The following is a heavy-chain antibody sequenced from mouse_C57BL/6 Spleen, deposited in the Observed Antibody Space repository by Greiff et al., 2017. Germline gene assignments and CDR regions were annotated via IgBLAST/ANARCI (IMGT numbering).Heavy chain of an antibody. CDR3: ARSGSNYFDY. V-gene: IGHV1-80*01. D-gene: IGHD3-1*01. Sequence: QVQLQQSGAELVKPGASVKISCKASGYAFSGYWMNWVKQRPGKGLEWIGQIYPGDGDPNYNVKVKGKATLTADKSSSTAYRQLSSLTSEDSAVYFCARSGSNYFDYWGQATTLTGSS. CDR2: IYPGDGDP. CDR1: GYAFSGYW. J-gene: IGHJ2*01.